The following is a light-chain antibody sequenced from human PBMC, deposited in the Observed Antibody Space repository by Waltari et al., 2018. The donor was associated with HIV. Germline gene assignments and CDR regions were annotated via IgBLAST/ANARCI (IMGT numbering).Light chain of an antibody. CDR2: GNN. J-gene: IGLJ3*02. CDR1: TSHIGADYD. V-gene: IGLV1-40*01. Sequence: QSVLTQPPSVSGAPGQTVTISCTGSTSHIGADYDVHWNQQLPGRAPKILTYGNNKRPSGIPDRFSGSKSGTSASLAITGLQSDDEADYYCHSYDSGLGALFGGGTKVTVL. CDR3: HSYDSGLGAL.